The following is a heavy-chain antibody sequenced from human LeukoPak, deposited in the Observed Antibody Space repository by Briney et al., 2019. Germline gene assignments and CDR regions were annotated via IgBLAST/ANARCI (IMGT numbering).Heavy chain of an antibody. CDR3: SRGMGYSSSSDFDY. Sequence: SVKVSCKAPGGTFSSYTISWVRQAPGQGLEWMGRIIPILGIANYAQKFQGRVTITADKSTSTAYMELSSRRSQDTAVYYCSRGMGYSSSSDFDYWVQGTLVTVSS. V-gene: IGHV1-69*02. CDR2: IIPILGIA. D-gene: IGHD6-6*01. J-gene: IGHJ4*02. CDR1: GGTFSSYT.